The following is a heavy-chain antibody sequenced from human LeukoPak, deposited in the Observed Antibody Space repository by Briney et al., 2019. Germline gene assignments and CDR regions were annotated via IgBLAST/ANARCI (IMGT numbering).Heavy chain of an antibody. V-gene: IGHV5-51*01. D-gene: IGHD3-10*01. J-gene: IGHJ4*02. CDR2: IYPDNSDI. CDR3: ARHSGTSVGGGTDY. CDR1: GYSFTNYW. Sequence: GESLKISCKVSGYSFTNYWIGWVRQMPGKGLEWMGIIYPDNSDIRYSPSFQGQVTISADKSISTAYLQWSSLKASDTAMYYCARHSGTSVGGGTDYWGQGTLVTVSS.